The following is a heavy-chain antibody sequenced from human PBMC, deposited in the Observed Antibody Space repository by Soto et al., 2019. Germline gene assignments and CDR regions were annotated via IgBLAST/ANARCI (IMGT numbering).Heavy chain of an antibody. V-gene: IGHV1-69*01. D-gene: IGHD6-19*01. CDR3: ARDRHSSGWYWNWFDP. CDR2: IIPIFGTA. CDR1: GGTFSSYA. J-gene: IGHJ5*02. Sequence: QVQLVQSGAEVKKPGSSVKVSYKASGGTFSSYAISWVRQAPGQGLEWMGGIIPIFGTANYAQKFQGRVTITADESTSTAYMELSSLRSEDTAVYYCARDRHSSGWYWNWFDPWGQGTLVTVSS.